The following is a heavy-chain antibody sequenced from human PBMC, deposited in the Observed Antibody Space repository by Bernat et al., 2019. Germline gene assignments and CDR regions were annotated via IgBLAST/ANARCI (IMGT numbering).Heavy chain of an antibody. Sequence: EVQLVESGGGLVKPGGSLRLSCAASGFTFSSYSMNWVRQAPGKGLEWVSSISSSSSYIYYADSVKGRFTISRDNAKNSLYLQMNSLSAEDTAVYYCARDRAYFDWLADYWGQGTLVTVSS. CDR3: ARDRAYFDWLADY. CDR2: ISSSSSYI. D-gene: IGHD3-9*01. CDR1: GFTFSSYS. J-gene: IGHJ4*02. V-gene: IGHV3-21*01.